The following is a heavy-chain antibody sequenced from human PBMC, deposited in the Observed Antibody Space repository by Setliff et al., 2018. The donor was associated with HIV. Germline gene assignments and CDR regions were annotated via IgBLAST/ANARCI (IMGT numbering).Heavy chain of an antibody. CDR3: ARSRSTRDAFDT. V-gene: IGHV3-7*01. J-gene: IGHJ3*02. Sequence: AGGSLRLSCAASGFTFSSYWINWVRQAPGKGLEWVANIKQDGSNKYYADSVKGRFTISRDNARNSLYLDMNTLRAEDTALYYCARSRSTRDAFDTWGQGTMVTVSS. CDR2: IKQDGSNK. CDR1: GFTFSSYW. D-gene: IGHD2-2*01.